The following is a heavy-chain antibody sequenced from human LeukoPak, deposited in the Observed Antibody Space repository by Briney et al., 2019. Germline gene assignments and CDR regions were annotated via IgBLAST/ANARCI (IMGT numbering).Heavy chain of an antibody. J-gene: IGHJ4*02. CDR1: GSSLTNNY. Sequence: ASVKVSCKASGSSLTNNYMHWVRLGPGQGLEWMGYMRPTDAYTGFAPKFQGRVTVTRDTSTNTVYMELSSLRSDDTAVYYCAREGAVALKYFDIWGQGTLVTVSS. V-gene: IGHV1-46*01. D-gene: IGHD6-19*01. CDR2: MRPTDAYT. CDR3: AREGAVALKYFDI.